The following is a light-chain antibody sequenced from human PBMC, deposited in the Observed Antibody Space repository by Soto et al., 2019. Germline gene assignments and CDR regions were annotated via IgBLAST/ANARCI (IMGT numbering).Light chain of an antibody. CDR2: GAS. V-gene: IGKV3-20*01. CDR1: QSVSSSY. CDR3: QQYDSSPLYT. Sequence: ESVLTQSPGTLSLSPGETATLSCRASQSVSSSYLAWYQQKPGQAPRLLIYGASSRATGIPDRFSGSGSGTDFTLTISRLEPEDFAVYYCQQYDSSPLYTFGQGTELEIK. J-gene: IGKJ2*01.